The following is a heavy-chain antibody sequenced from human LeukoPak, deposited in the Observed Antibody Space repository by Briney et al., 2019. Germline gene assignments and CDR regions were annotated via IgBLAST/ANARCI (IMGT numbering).Heavy chain of an antibody. CDR2: ISGSSDST. D-gene: IGHD5-18*01. V-gene: IGHV3-23*01. CDR1: GFTFSSYA. Sequence: PGGSLRLSCAASGFTFSSYAMNWVRQAPGKGLEWVSAISGSSDSTYYVDSVKGRFTISRDNPKNTLYLQMNSLRAEDTAVYYCAKDRSYSYGGIDYWGQGTLVTVSS. J-gene: IGHJ4*02. CDR3: AKDRSYSYGGIDY.